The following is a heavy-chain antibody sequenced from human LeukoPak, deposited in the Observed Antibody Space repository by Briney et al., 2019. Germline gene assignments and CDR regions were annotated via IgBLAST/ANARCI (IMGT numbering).Heavy chain of an antibody. Sequence: ASVKVSCKASGGTFSSYANSWVRQAPGQGLEWMGGIIPIFGTANYAQTFQGRVTITADESTRTAYMELSSQRSEDTAVYYCARERGRDGYSDYWGQGTLVTVSS. CDR1: GGTFSSYA. J-gene: IGHJ4*02. CDR3: ARERGRDGYSDY. V-gene: IGHV1-69*13. D-gene: IGHD5-24*01. CDR2: IIPIFGTA.